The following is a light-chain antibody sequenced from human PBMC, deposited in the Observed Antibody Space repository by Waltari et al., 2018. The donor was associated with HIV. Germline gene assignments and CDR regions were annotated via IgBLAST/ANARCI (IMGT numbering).Light chain of an antibody. V-gene: IGLV1-44*01. CDR3: AAWDDSLKGYV. J-gene: IGLJ1*01. CDR1: SSNIGSNT. CDR2: SNN. Sequence: QSVLTQPPSASGTPGQRVTISCSGSSSNIGSNTINWYQQLPGTAPKLLIYSNNQRPSGVPDRVAGSKSGTSASLAISGLQSEDEADYYCAAWDDSLKGYVFGTGTTVTVL.